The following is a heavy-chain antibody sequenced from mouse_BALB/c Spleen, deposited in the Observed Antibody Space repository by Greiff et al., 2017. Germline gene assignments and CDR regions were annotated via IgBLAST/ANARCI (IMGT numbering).Heavy chain of an antibody. CDR2: INSNGGST. CDR3: ARVSTMISYYFDY. D-gene: IGHD2-4*01. Sequence: EVKVVESGGGLVQPGGSLKLSCAASGFTFSSYGMSWVRQTPDKRLELVATINSNGGSTYYPDSVKGRFTISRDNAKNTLYLQMSSLKSEDTAMYYCARVSTMISYYFDYWGQGTTLTVSS. V-gene: IGHV5-6-3*01. J-gene: IGHJ2*01. CDR1: GFTFSSYG.